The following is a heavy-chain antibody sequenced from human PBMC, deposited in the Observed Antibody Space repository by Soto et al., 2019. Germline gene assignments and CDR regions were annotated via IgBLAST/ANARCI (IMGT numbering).Heavy chain of an antibody. J-gene: IGHJ6*02. D-gene: IGHD6-6*01. CDR3: AVAARPLYYYYGMDV. V-gene: IGHV3-30-3*01. Sequence: PRWSLRLSCSASVFTFSSYAMHWVRQAPGKGLEWVAVISYDGSNKYYADSVKGRFTISRDNSKSTLYLQMNSLRAEDTAVYYCAVAARPLYYYYGMDVWGQGTTVTVSS. CDR1: VFTFSSYA. CDR2: ISYDGSNK.